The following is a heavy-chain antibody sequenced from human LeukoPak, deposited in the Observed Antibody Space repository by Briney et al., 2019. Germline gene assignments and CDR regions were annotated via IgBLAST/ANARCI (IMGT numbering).Heavy chain of an antibody. CDR1: GFTFSSYS. Sequence: GGSLRLSCAASGFTFSSYSMNWVRQAPGKGLEWVSGISYSGRSTYYADSVKGRFTISRDNSENTLYLQMNSLRGDDTAVYYCAKDLDGSGLYGGLDYWGQGTLVTVSS. V-gene: IGHV3-23*01. J-gene: IGHJ4*02. CDR2: ISYSGRST. D-gene: IGHD6-19*01. CDR3: AKDLDGSGLYGGLDY.